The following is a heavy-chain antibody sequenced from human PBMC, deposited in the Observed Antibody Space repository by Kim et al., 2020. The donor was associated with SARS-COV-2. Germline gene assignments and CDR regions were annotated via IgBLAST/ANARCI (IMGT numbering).Heavy chain of an antibody. D-gene: IGHD1-26*01. J-gene: IGHJ3*02. Sequence: GGSLRLSCAASGFTFSSYAMSWVRQAPGKGLEWVSAISGSGGSTYYADSVKGRFTISRDNSKNTLYLQMNSLRAEDTAGYYCAKEKFSGSYYDPYDAFDIWGQGTMGTVSS. CDR3: AKEKFSGSYYDPYDAFDI. CDR2: ISGSGGST. V-gene: IGHV3-23*01. CDR1: GFTFSSYA.